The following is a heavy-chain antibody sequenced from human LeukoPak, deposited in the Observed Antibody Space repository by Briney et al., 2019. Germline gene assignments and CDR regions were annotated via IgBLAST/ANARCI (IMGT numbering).Heavy chain of an antibody. V-gene: IGHV1-8*01. CDR1: GYTFTSYD. J-gene: IGHJ6*02. D-gene: IGHD3-9*01. CDR3: ARGVVDILTGYYYMDV. CDR2: MNPNSGNT. Sequence: GASVKVSCTASGYTFTSYDINWVRQATGQGLEWMGWMNPNSGNTGYAQKFQGRVTMTRNTSISTAYMELSSLRSEDTAVYYCARGVVDILTGYYYMDVWGQGTTVTVSS.